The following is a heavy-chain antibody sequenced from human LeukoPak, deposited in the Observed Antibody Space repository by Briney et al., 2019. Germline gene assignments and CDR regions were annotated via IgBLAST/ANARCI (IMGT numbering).Heavy chain of an antibody. J-gene: IGHJ6*03. V-gene: IGHV3-21*01. CDR1: GFTVSNNY. D-gene: IGHD3-10*01. CDR2: ISSSSSYI. Sequence: AGGSLRLSCAASGFTVSNNYMSWVRQAPGKGLEWVSSISSSSSYIYYADSVKGRFTISRDNAKNSLYLQMNSLRAEDTAVYYCARGGLLWFGELLGYMDVWGKGTTVTVSS. CDR3: ARGGLLWFGELLGYMDV.